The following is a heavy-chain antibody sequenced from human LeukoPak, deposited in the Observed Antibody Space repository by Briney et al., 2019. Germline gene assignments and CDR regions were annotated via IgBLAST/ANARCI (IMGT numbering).Heavy chain of an antibody. J-gene: IGHJ4*02. CDR3: ARVLGYYFDY. D-gene: IGHD3-16*01. CDR1: GGSFSGYY. Sequence: PSETLSLTCAVYGGSFSGYYWSWIRQPPGKGLEWIGEINHSGSTNYNPSLKSRVTISVDTSKNQFSLKLSSVTAADTAVYYCARVLGYYFDYWGQGTLVTVSS. CDR2: INHSGST. V-gene: IGHV4-34*01.